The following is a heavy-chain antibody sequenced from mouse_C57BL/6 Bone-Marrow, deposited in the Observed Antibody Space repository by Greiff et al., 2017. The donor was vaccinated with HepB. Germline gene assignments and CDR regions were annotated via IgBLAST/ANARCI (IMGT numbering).Heavy chain of an antibody. CDR1: GFTFSDYG. D-gene: IGHD1-1*01. CDR2: ISSGSSTI. V-gene: IGHV5-17*01. Sequence: EVKVEESGGGLVKPGGSLKLSCAASGFTFSDYGMHWVRQAPEKGLEWVAYISSGSSTIYYADTVKGRFTFTRDNAKNTLFLQMTSLRSEDTAMYYCAVTEVAFDYWGQGTTLTVSS. J-gene: IGHJ2*01. CDR3: AVTEVAFDY.